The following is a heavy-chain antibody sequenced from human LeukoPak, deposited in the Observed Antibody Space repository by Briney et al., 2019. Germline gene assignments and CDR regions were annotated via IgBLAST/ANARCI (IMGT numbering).Heavy chain of an antibody. CDR1: GYTLTELS. D-gene: IGHD2-2*01. Sequence: ASVKVSCKVSGYTLTELSMHWVRQAPGKGLEWMGGFDPEDGETIHAQKFQGRVTVTEDTSTDTAYMELSSLRSEDTAVYYCATGLVLPADYWGQGTLVTVSS. CDR3: ATGLVLPADY. CDR2: FDPEDGET. V-gene: IGHV1-24*01. J-gene: IGHJ4*02.